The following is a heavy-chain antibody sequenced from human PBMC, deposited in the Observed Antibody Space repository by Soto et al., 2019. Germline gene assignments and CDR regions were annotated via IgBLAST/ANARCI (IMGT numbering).Heavy chain of an antibody. CDR2: IIPILGIA. J-gene: IGHJ4*02. D-gene: IGHD3-22*01. Sequence: QVQLVQSGAEVKKPGSSVKVSCKASGGTFSSYTISWVRQAPGQGLEWMGRIIPILGIANYAQKFQGRVTITADKSTSTAYMELSSLRSEDTAVYYCAHHATYYYDSSDYWGQGTLVTVSS. V-gene: IGHV1-69*02. CDR1: GGTFSSYT. CDR3: AHHATYYYDSSDY.